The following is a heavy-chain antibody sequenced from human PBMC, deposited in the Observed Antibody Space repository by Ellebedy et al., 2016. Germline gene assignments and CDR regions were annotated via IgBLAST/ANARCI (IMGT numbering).Heavy chain of an antibody. Sequence: GESLKISXAASGFTFSSYAMHWVRQAPGKGLEWVAVISYDGSNKYYADSVKGRFTISRDNSKNTLYLQMNSLRAEDTAVYYCARDQEVRFLEWSGYYYYYMDVWGKGTTVTVSS. J-gene: IGHJ6*03. CDR2: ISYDGSNK. V-gene: IGHV3-30-3*01. CDR3: ARDQEVRFLEWSGYYYYYMDV. CDR1: GFTFSSYA. D-gene: IGHD3-3*01.